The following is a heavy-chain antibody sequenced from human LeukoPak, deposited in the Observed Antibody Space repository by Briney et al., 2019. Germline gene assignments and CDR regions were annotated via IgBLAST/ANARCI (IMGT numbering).Heavy chain of an antibody. D-gene: IGHD5-18*01. CDR3: ARTTEGGYTYGYFYYYYMDV. J-gene: IGHJ6*03. Sequence: SETLSLTCTVSGDSMSDYYWSWIRQSPGKGLEWIGYIYYSGSTNYNPSLKSRVTISVDTSKNQFSLRLTSVTAADTAVYYCARTTEGGYTYGYFYYYYMDVWGKGTTVTISS. V-gene: IGHV4-59*01. CDR2: IYYSGST. CDR1: GDSMSDYY.